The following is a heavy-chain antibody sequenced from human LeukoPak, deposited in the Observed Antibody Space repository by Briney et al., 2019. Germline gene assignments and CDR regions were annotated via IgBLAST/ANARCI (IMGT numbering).Heavy chain of an antibody. Sequence: ASVNVSCMASGYTFTGFYMHWVRQAPGQGLEWMGWINPKSGVTNYAQRFQGRVTMTRNTTISTVYMEVSRLRSDDTAVYYGARVRVPASIGYFDVWGRGTLVTVSS. V-gene: IGHV1-2*02. CDR1: GYTFTGFY. J-gene: IGHJ2*01. CDR3: ARVRVPASIGYFDV. CDR2: INPKSGVT. D-gene: IGHD2-2*01.